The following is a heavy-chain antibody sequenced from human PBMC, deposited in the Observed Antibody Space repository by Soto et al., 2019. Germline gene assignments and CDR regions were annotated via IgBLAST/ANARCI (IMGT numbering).Heavy chain of an antibody. CDR2: IYYSGSTGST. CDR3: ASHYDSSGYYYRGLDY. CDR1: GGSLKSGGYY. V-gene: IGHV4-61*08. D-gene: IGHD3-22*01. Sequence: SETLSLTCTVSGGSLKSGGYYWSWIRQHPGRGLEWIGYIYYSGSTGSTNYNPSLKSRVTISVDTSKNQFSLKLNSMTAADTAVYYCASHYDSSGYYYRGLDYWGQGTLVTVSS. J-gene: IGHJ4*02.